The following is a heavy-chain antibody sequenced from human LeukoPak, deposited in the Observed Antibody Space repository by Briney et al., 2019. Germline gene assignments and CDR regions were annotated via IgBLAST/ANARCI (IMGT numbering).Heavy chain of an antibody. Sequence: PGGALRLSCAAPGFTFGDYSMSWGRQAPGEGLEWGSGLILDGGTTWHADSVKGRFTISRDNAKNSLYLQMNSLRAEDTALYYCARAQTYGDYRLLLDYWGQGNLVTVSS. V-gene: IGHV3-20*04. D-gene: IGHD4-17*01. CDR3: ARAQTYGDYRLLLDY. J-gene: IGHJ4*02. CDR1: GFTFGDYS. CDR2: LILDGGTT.